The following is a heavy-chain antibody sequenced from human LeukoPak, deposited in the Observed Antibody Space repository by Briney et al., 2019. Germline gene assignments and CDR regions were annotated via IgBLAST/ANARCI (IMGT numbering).Heavy chain of an antibody. V-gene: IGHV5-51*01. CDR2: IYPGDSDT. CDR3: ARQASSCGGDCLGPQDAFDI. J-gene: IGHJ3*02. D-gene: IGHD2-21*02. Sequence: PGESLKISCKGSGYSFTSYWIGWVRQMPGKGLEWMGIIYPGDSDTRYSPSFQGQVTISADKSISTAYLQWSSLKASDTAMYYCARQASSCGGDCLGPQDAFDIWGQGTMVTVSS. CDR1: GYSFTSYW.